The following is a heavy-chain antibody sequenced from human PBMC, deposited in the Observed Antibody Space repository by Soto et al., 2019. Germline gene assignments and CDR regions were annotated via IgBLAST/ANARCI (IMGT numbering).Heavy chain of an antibody. V-gene: IGHV4-39*01. J-gene: IGHJ4*02. CDR1: GYSLSSNTFY. CDR2: IDFSGRT. CDR3: ARHGGEGIVITLGEVIPRVAFDS. Sequence: TSETLSLTCTVSGYSLSSNTFYWGWIRQPPGKRLERIGNIDFSGRTSYNPSLRSRVTISADASKKQFSLKLTSVTAADTAIYYCARHGGEGIVITLGEVIPRVAFDSWGQGTVVTVSS. D-gene: IGHD3-16*01.